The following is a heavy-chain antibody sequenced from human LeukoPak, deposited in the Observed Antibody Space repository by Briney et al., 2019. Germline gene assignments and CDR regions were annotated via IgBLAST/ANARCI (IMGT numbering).Heavy chain of an antibody. Sequence: PSETLSLTCTVSGGSISSYYWNWIRQPPGKGLEWIGHIHYSGRTNYNPSLKSRVTISVDTSKNQFSLKLSSVTAADTAVYYCARLGYCGGARCLNDYWGQGSLVTVSS. CDR3: ARLGYCGGARCLNDY. J-gene: IGHJ4*02. V-gene: IGHV4-59*08. D-gene: IGHD2-15*01. CDR2: IHYSGRT. CDR1: GGSISSYY.